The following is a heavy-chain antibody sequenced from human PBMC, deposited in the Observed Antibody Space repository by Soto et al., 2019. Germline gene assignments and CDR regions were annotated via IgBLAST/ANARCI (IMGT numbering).Heavy chain of an antibody. CDR3: ASVACSGYDCYFDC. CDR1: GFSFRDDF. J-gene: IGHJ4*02. V-gene: IGHV3-11*01. Sequence: QVQLVESGGGLVKPGGSLRLSCAASGFSFRDDFMTWIRQAPGRGLEWVSYISGSGSPIYYADSVKGRFTVSRDNVKKLLYLQMDSLRVEDTAVYYCASVACSGYDCYFDCWCQGTLVTVSS. D-gene: IGHD5-12*01. CDR2: ISGSGSPI.